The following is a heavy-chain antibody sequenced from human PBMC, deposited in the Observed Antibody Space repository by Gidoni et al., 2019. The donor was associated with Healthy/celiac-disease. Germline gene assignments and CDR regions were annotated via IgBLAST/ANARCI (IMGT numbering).Heavy chain of an antibody. Sequence: EVQLLQSGAEVKEPGESLKISCKGSGYSFTRYWIGWVRQMPGKGLEWMGIIYPGDSDTRYSPSFQGQVTISADKSISTAYLQWSSLKASDTAMYYCARRYCSGGSCWYAFDIWGQGTMVPVSS. CDR1: GYSFTRYW. CDR2: IYPGDSDT. D-gene: IGHD2-15*01. J-gene: IGHJ3*02. V-gene: IGHV5-51*01. CDR3: ARRYCSGGSCWYAFDI.